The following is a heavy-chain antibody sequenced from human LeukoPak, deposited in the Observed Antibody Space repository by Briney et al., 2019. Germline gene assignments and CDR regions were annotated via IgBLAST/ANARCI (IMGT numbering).Heavy chain of an antibody. J-gene: IGHJ4*02. CDR3: ARDRVGYCASTRCFTIDH. CDR1: GFNFSNYG. V-gene: IGHV3-33*01. Sequence: GGSLRLSCAAPGFNFSNYGMHWVRQAPGKGLEWVAVVWYDGTDKYYADSVKGRFTISRDNSKNTLYLQMNSLRAEDTAVYYCARDRVGYCASTRCFTIDHWGQGTLVTVSS. D-gene: IGHD2-2*01. CDR2: VWYDGTDK.